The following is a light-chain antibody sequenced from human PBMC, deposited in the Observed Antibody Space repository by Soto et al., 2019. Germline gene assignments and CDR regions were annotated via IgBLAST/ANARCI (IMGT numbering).Light chain of an antibody. V-gene: IGKV3-20*01. Sequence: EIVLTQSPGTLSLSPGERATLSCRASQSVGNNYLAWYQQKPGQAPRFLIYDASSRATGIPDRFSGSGSGTDFTLTISRLEPEDFAVYYCQQYGRTPLTFGGGNKVEIK. CDR3: QQYGRTPLT. J-gene: IGKJ4*01. CDR1: QSVGNNY. CDR2: DAS.